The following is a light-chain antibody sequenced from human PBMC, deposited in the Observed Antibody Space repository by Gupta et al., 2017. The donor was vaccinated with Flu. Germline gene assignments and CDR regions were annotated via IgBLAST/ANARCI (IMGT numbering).Light chain of an antibody. J-gene: IGLJ2*01. CDR2: QDT. Sequence: SYDLTQPPSVSVSPGHTASITCSGDKLGDIYVSWSQQKPGQSPVLVIYQDTQRPSGILERFSGANSGNTATLTITGTQAVDEADYYCQAWDSGTCGFGGGTKLTVL. V-gene: IGLV3-1*01. CDR1: KLGDIY. CDR3: QAWDSGTCG.